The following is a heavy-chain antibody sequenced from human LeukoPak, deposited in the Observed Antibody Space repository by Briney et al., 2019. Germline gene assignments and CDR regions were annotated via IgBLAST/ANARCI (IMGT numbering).Heavy chain of an antibody. CDR3: ARDRLTSGSYFFDY. Sequence: GGSLRLSCAASAFTFSDYSMNWVRQAPGKGLEWISYISGRSSTIYYADSVRGRFTISRDNAENSMYLQMNSLRAEDTAAYYCARDRLTSGSYFFDYWGQGTLVTVSS. CDR1: AFTFSDYS. D-gene: IGHD1-26*01. CDR2: ISGRSSTI. V-gene: IGHV3-48*01. J-gene: IGHJ4*02.